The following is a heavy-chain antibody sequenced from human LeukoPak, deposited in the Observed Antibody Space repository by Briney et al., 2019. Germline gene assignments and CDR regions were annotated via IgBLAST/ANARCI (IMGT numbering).Heavy chain of an antibody. J-gene: IGHJ4*02. CDR1: GFTVSSNS. D-gene: IGHD4/OR15-4a*01. V-gene: IGHV3-53*01. CDR2: IYSDNT. CDR3: ARRAGAYSHPCDY. Sequence: QPGGSLRLSCTVSGFTVSSNSMSWVRQAPGKGLEWVSFIYSDNTHYSDSVKGRFTISRDNSKNTLYLQMNSLRAEDTAVYYCARRAGAYSHPCDYWGQGTLVTVSS.